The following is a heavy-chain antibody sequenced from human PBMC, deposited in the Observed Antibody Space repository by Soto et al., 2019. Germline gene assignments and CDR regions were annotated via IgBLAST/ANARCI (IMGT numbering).Heavy chain of an antibody. CDR3: AKDRAWGGDEFDF. V-gene: IGHV3-30*18. J-gene: IGHJ4*02. D-gene: IGHD3-16*01. CDR1: GFTFSSYG. Sequence: PGGSLRLSCAASGFTFSSYGMHWVRQAPGEGLEWVADILYDGSNKYYGDSVKGRFTISRDNSKNTLYLQMNSLRAEDTAVYYCAKDRAWGGDEFDFWGQGTLVTVSS. CDR2: ILYDGSNK.